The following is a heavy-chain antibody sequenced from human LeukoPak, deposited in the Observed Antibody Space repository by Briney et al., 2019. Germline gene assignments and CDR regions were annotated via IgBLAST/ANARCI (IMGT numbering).Heavy chain of an antibody. CDR3: ARDLPDLTYSYDSSGLDY. V-gene: IGHV1-18*01. CDR1: GYTFTNYG. J-gene: IGHJ4*02. CDR2: ISVYNGDT. Sequence: ASVKVSCKASGYTFTNYGISWVRQAPGQSLEWLGWISVYNGDTKYAQMLQGRVTMTTDASTSTAYMELRSLRSDDTAVYYCARDLPDLTYSYDSSGLDYWGQGTLVTVSS. D-gene: IGHD3-22*01.